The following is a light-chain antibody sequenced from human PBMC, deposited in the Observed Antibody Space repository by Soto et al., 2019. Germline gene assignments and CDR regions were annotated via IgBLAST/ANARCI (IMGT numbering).Light chain of an antibody. J-gene: IGKJ4*01. CDR3: QQYYSTPLT. V-gene: IGKV4-1*01. CDR2: WAS. CDR1: QSVLYSSNNKNY. Sequence: DIVMTQSPDSLAVSLGERATINCKSSQSVLYSSNNKNYLAWYQQKPGQPPKLLIYWASNRESGVPDRFSGSGSGTDFTLSIXSLQAEDVAVYYCQQYYSTPLTFGGGTKVEIK.